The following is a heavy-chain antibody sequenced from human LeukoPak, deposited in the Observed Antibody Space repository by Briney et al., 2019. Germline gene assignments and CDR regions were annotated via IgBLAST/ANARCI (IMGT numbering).Heavy chain of an antibody. CDR3: ANTTVGDVWQNIDS. D-gene: IGHD3-16*01. CDR1: GDTFTTYP. CDR2: ILPLRGVV. V-gene: IGHV1-69*02. Sequence: GGSVNVSCKASGDTFTTYPITGVRQAPGQGREWLGRILPLRGVVNYARMFQDRVTITPDRATTSVSVELNNRRSEDTAVYSGANTTVGDVWQNIDSWGQGTLVTASA. J-gene: IGHJ4*02.